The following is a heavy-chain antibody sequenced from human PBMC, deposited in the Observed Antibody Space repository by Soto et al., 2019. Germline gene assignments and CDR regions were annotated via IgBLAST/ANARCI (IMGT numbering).Heavy chain of an antibody. CDR1: GFTFSSYG. Sequence: GSLRLSCAASGFTFSSYGMHWVRQAPGKGLEWVAVISYDGSNKYYADSVKGRFTISRDNSKNTLYLQMNSLRAEDTAVYYCAKRTTYYYYYGMDVWGQGTTVTVSS. CDR2: ISYDGSNK. V-gene: IGHV3-30*18. CDR3: AKRTTYYYYYGMDV. J-gene: IGHJ6*02.